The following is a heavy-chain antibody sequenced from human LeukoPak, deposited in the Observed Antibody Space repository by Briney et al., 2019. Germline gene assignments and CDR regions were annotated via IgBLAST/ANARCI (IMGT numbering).Heavy chain of an antibody. V-gene: IGHV3-48*04. Sequence: GGSLRLSCAASGFTFSSYSMNWVRQAPGKGLEWVSYISSSSSTIYYADSVKGRFTISRDNAKNSLYLQMNSLRAEDTAVYYCAREEYRAIVVVTVGIDYWGQGTLVTVSS. J-gene: IGHJ4*02. CDR1: GFTFSSYS. CDR3: AREEYRAIVVVTVGIDY. D-gene: IGHD2-21*02. CDR2: ISSSSSTI.